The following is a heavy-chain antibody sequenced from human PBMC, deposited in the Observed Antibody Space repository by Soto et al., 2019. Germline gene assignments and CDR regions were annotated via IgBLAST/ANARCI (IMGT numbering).Heavy chain of an antibody. CDR1: GGAFSGHA. D-gene: IGHD3-16*01. V-gene: IGHV1-69*13. Sequence: SVKVSCKASGGAFSGHAISWVRQAPGQGLEWMGGIIPFFKATNYAQKFQGRVTLTADESTSTAYMDLSSLRSEDTAVYYCARDVPLNYYDGTYYYYAMDVWRQGTTVTVSS. CDR3: ARDVPLNYYDGTYYYYAMDV. CDR2: IIPFFKAT. J-gene: IGHJ6*02.